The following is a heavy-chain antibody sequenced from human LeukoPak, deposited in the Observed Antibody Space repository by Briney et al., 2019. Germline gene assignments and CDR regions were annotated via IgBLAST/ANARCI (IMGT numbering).Heavy chain of an antibody. J-gene: IGHJ5*02. Sequence: KPSETLSLTCTVSGGSISSYYWSWIRQPPGKGLEWIGYIYYSGSTNYNPSLKSRVTISVDTSKNQFSLKLSSVTAADTAVYYCARDRGYCSSTSCYTEFDPWGQGTLVTVSS. CDR1: GGSISSYY. CDR2: IYYSGST. V-gene: IGHV4-59*01. D-gene: IGHD2-2*02. CDR3: ARDRGYCSSTSCYTEFDP.